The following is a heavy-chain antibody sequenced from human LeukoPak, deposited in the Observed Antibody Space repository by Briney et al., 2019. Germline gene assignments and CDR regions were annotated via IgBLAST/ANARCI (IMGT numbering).Heavy chain of an antibody. CDR2: INPGGTEK. V-gene: IGHV3-7*03. J-gene: IGHJ4*02. Sequence: GGSLRHSCAASGFTFSNNWMNWVRQAPGKGLEWVGNINPGGTEKYYVDSVTGRFTISRDNAKNSLYLQMNSLRAEDMGLYYCAKGRSVSGQQLGPGLFDYWGQGTLVTVSS. CDR3: AKGRSVSGQQLGPGLFDY. D-gene: IGHD6-13*01. CDR1: GFTFSNNW.